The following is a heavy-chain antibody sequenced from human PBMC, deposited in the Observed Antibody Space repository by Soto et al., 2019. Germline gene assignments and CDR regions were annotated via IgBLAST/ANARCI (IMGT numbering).Heavy chain of an antibody. CDR1: EFTFSAYL. D-gene: IGHD3-3*02. J-gene: IGHJ4*02. CDR2: MSSRGNAI. CDR3: PRSPSLECN. V-gene: IGHV3-48*03. Sequence: GGSLRLSCPASEFTFSAYLLDFVRQAPGKGLEWVSYMSSRGNAIYYADPVKGRFTISRDNAENSLFLQMNSLRVEDTAFYYCPRSPSLECNWPQGT.